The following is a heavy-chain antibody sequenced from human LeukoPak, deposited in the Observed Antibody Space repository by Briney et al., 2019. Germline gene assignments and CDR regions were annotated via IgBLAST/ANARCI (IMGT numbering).Heavy chain of an antibody. CDR3: ARAGYYDSSGYILPQA. Sequence: PGGSLRLSCAASGFTFSSYGMHWVRQAPGKGLEWVAVIWYDGSNKYYADSVKGRFTISRDNSKNTLYLQMNSLRAEDTAVYYCARAGYYDSSGYILPQAWGQGTLVTVSS. V-gene: IGHV3-33*01. D-gene: IGHD3-22*01. J-gene: IGHJ5*02. CDR2: IWYDGSNK. CDR1: GFTFSSYG.